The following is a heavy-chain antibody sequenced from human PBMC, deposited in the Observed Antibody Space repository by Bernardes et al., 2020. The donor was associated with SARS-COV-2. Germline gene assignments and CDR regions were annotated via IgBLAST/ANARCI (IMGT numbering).Heavy chain of an antibody. CDR1: GFTFSSYA. Sequence: GGSLRLSCSASGFTFSSYAMSWVRQAPGKGLEWVSAISGSGGSTYYADSVKRRFTISKDHSKNTLYLQMNSLSAENTAVYYCAKDHYYDSYYAFDIWGHGTMVTVSS. CDR2: ISGSGGST. D-gene: IGHD3-10*01. CDR3: AKDHYYDSYYAFDI. J-gene: IGHJ3*02. V-gene: IGHV3-23*01.